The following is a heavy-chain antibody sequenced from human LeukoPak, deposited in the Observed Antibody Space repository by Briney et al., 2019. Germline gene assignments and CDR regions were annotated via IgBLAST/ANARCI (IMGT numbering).Heavy chain of an antibody. CDR1: GYTFTSYI. Sequence: ASVKVSCKASGYTFTSYIISWVRQAPGQGLEWMGRINAYNGNTDYAQRVQGRVTMTTDTSTSTAYMELRSLRSDDTAVYYCARDRHIAAAVYYYYMDVWGKGTPVTVSS. V-gene: IGHV1-18*01. CDR2: INAYNGNT. D-gene: IGHD6-13*01. CDR3: ARDRHIAAAVYYYYMDV. J-gene: IGHJ6*03.